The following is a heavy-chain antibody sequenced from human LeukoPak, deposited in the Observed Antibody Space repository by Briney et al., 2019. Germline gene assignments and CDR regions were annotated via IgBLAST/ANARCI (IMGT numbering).Heavy chain of an antibody. CDR2: INWNGDST. Sequence: GGSLRLSCAASGFTFDDYGMSWVRQAPGKGLEWVSGINWNGDSTGYADSVKGRFTISRDNAKNSLYLQMNSLRAEDTALYYCARGIKIAAAGLYYYYYYYMDVWGKGTTVTVSS. V-gene: IGHV3-20*04. CDR3: ARGIKIAAAGLYYYYYYYMDV. CDR1: GFTFDDYG. J-gene: IGHJ6*03. D-gene: IGHD6-13*01.